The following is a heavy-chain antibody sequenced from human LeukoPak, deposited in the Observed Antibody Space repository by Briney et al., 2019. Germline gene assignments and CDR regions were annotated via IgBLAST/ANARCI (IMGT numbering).Heavy chain of an antibody. CDR3: ARGDYFGNFGIGTSYYYYYMDV. V-gene: IGHV1-46*01. J-gene: IGHJ6*03. CDR2: INPSGGST. CDR1: GYTFTSYY. D-gene: IGHD2/OR15-2a*01. Sequence: ASVKVSCKASGYTFTSYYMHWVRQAPGQGLEWMGIINPSGGSTSYAQKFQGRVTMTRDMSTSTVYMELSSLRSEDTAVYYCARGDYFGNFGIGTSYYYYYMDVWGKGTTVTVSS.